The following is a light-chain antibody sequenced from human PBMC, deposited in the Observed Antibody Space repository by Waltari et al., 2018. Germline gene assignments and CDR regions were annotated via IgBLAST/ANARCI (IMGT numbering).Light chain of an antibody. CDR1: SFVIRYGNTY. Sequence: SFVIRYGNTYCNWFHQRPGQSPRRLIYKVFNRDSGVPDRFSGSVSGTDFTLKISRVEAEDVGTYYCMQATQWPLTFGQGTKVEIK. V-gene: IGKV2-30*01. J-gene: IGKJ1*01. CDR3: MQATQWPLT. CDR2: KVF.